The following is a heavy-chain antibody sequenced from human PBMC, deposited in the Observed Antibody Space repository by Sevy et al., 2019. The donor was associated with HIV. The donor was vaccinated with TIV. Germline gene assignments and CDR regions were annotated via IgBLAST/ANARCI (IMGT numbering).Heavy chain of an antibody. CDR1: GFTFSSYG. D-gene: IGHD4-17*01. CDR2: ISYDGSNK. Sequence: GESLKISCAASGFTFSSYGMHWVRQAPGKGLEWVAVISYDGSNKYYADSVKGRFTISRDNSKNTLYLQMNSLRAEDTAVYYCAKIILIRCPQGMDVWGQGTTVTVSS. V-gene: IGHV3-30*18. J-gene: IGHJ6*02. CDR3: AKIILIRCPQGMDV.